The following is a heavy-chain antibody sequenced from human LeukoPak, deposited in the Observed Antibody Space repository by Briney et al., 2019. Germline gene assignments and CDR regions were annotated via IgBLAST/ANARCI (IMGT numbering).Heavy chain of an antibody. CDR2: ISSSSSYI. V-gene: IGHV3-21*04. Sequence: GGSLRLSCAASGFTFSSYSMNWVRQAPGKGLEWVSSISSSSSYIYYADSVKGRFTISRDNSKNTLYLQMNSLRAEDTAVYYCARDIYSYGPGIGYWGQGTLVTVSS. CDR1: GFTFSSYS. J-gene: IGHJ4*02. CDR3: ARDIYSYGPGIGY. D-gene: IGHD5-18*01.